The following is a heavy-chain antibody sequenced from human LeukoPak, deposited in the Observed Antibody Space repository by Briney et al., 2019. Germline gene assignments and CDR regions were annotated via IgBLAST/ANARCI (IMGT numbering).Heavy chain of an antibody. J-gene: IGHJ4*02. Sequence: EPSETLSLTCTVSGDSISSRSYYWGWIRQPPGKGLEWIGYIYYSGSTNYNPSLKSRVTISVDTSKNQFSLKLSSVTAADTAVYYCARGPYYYDSSGYSPDPYFDYWGQGTLVTVSS. CDR1: GDSISSRSYY. CDR3: ARGPYYYDSSGYSPDPYFDY. CDR2: IYYSGST. D-gene: IGHD3-22*01. V-gene: IGHV4-61*05.